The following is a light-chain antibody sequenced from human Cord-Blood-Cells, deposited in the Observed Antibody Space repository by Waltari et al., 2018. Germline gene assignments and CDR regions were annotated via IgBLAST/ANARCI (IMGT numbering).Light chain of an antibody. J-gene: IGKJ4*01. CDR3: QQSYSTPLT. Sequence: DIQMTQSPSSLSASVGDRVTITCRASQSMSSYLNWYQQKPGQAPKLLIYAASSLQSGVPSRFSGIGSGTDFTLTISSLQPEDFATYYCQQSYSTPLTFGGGTKVEIK. CDR2: AAS. V-gene: IGKV1-39*01. CDR1: QSMSSY.